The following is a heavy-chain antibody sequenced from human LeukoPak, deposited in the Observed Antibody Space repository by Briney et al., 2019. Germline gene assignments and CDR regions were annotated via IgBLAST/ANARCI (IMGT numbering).Heavy chain of an antibody. J-gene: IGHJ4*02. CDR2: IYYIGST. V-gene: IGHV4-59*01. D-gene: IGHD5-18*01. CDR3: ARVSAMVTIFDR. Sequence: SETLSLTCTVSGGSISSYYWSWIRQPPGKGLEWIGYIYYIGSTNYNPSLKSRVTISVDTSNNQFSLKLNSVTAGDTAVYYCARVSAMVTIFDRWGQETLETVSS. CDR1: GGSISSYY.